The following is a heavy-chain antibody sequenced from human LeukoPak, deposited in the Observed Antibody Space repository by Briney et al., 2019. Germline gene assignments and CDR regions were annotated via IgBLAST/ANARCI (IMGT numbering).Heavy chain of an antibody. CDR2: ISTYNGYT. V-gene: IGHV1-18*01. D-gene: IGHD2-21*02. Sequence: GASVKVSCKASGYTFTSYGFIWVRQAPGQGLQWMGWISTYNGYTNYAQNLQDRVTMTTDTSTSTAYMELRSLRSDDTAVYYCARDLAVVTAFGQHAFDIWGQGTMVTVSS. J-gene: IGHJ3*02. CDR3: ARDLAVVTAFGQHAFDI. CDR1: GYTFTSYG.